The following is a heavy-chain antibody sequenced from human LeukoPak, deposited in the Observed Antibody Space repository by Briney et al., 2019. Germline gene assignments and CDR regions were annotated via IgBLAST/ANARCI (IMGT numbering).Heavy chain of an antibody. CDR1: GGSISSSSYY. Sequence: PSETLSLTCTVSGGSISSSSYYWGWIRQPPGKGLEWIGSIYYSGSTYYNPSLKSRVTISVDTSKNQFSLKLSSVTAADTAVYYCARQTTPRYFDLWGRGTLVTVSS. CDR2: IYYSGST. J-gene: IGHJ2*01. V-gene: IGHV4-39*01. D-gene: IGHD4-17*01. CDR3: ARQTTPRYFDL.